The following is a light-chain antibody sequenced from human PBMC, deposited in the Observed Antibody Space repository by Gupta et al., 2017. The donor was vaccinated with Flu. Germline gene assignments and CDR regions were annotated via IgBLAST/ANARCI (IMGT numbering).Light chain of an antibody. V-gene: IGLV1-44*01. CDR3: ASWDDRLSGRV. CDR1: SSNIGTNT. J-gene: IGLJ3*02. Sequence: QSVLTQPPSASGTPGQRVTISCSGSSSNIGTNTVSWYHQLPGTAPELLIYNNDLRPSGVPDRFSGSKSGTSASLAISGLQSEDEAHYYCASWDDRLSGRVFGGGTKLTVL. CDR2: NND.